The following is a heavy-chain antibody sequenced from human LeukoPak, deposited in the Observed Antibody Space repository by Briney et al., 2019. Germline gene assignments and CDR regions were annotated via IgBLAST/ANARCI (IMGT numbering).Heavy chain of an antibody. CDR2: ISGSGGSA. Sequence: GGSLRLSCAASGFTFSSSSMSWVCQAPGKGLEWVSAISGSGGSAYYADSVKGRFTISRDNSKNMVFLQMISLRAEDTAVYYCAKDRKVYEGTYGDHDYWGQGALVTVSS. V-gene: IGHV3-23*01. D-gene: IGHD4-17*01. CDR3: AKDRKVYEGTYGDHDY. CDR1: GFTFSSSS. J-gene: IGHJ4*02.